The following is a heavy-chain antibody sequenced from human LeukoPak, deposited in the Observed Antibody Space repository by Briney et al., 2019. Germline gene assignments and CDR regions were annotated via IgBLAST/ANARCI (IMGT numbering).Heavy chain of an antibody. V-gene: IGHV5-51*01. CDR3: ARRSGWFSY. J-gene: IGHJ4*02. Sequence: GESLKISCKGSGYSFTSYWFGWVRQLHGKGLEWMGIIYPGDADTTYSPSFQGQVTISADKSISTAYLQWSSLKASDTAMYYCARRSGWFSYWGQGTLVTVSS. CDR2: IYPGDADT. CDR1: GYSFTSYW. D-gene: IGHD6-19*01.